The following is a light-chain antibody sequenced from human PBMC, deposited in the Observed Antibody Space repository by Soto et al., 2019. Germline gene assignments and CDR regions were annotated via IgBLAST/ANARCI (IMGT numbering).Light chain of an antibody. CDR3: QQLYNYPRT. CDR1: QGIASY. CDR2: AAS. Sequence: DIQLTQSPSFLSASVGDRVSITCRASQGIASYLDWFQQKPGKAPELLMYAASTLRCGVPSRFSGSGSGTEFTLTVSSLHPEDFATYYCQQLYNYPRTFGQGTKVEMK. V-gene: IGKV1-9*01. J-gene: IGKJ1*01.